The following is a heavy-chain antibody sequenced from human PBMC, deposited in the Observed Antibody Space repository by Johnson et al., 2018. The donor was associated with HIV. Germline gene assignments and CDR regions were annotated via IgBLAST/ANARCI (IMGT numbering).Heavy chain of an antibody. Sequence: QVQLVESGGGLVKPGGSLRLSCAASGFTFSDYYMSWIRQAPGKGLEWVSYISSDGSTIYYADSMKGRFTISRDNAKNSLYLQMNSLRAEDTAVYYCASQVRGLRLGVDAFDIWGQGTLVTVSS. CDR3: ASQVRGLRLGVDAFDI. CDR1: GFTFSDYY. V-gene: IGHV3-11*04. CDR2: ISSDGSTI. D-gene: IGHD5-12*01. J-gene: IGHJ3*02.